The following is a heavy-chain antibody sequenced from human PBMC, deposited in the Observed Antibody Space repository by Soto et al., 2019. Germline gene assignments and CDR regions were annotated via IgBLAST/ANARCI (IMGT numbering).Heavy chain of an antibody. V-gene: IGHV4-38-2*01. J-gene: IGHJ5*02. CDR1: GYSISSGYY. Sequence: LSLTCAVSGYSISSGYYWGWIRQPPGKGLEWIGSIYHSGSTYYNPSLKSRVTISVDTSKNQFSLKLSSVTAADTAVYYCARSYDTDRFDPWGQGTLVTVSS. CDR3: ARSYDTDRFDP. D-gene: IGHD3-9*01. CDR2: IYHSGST.